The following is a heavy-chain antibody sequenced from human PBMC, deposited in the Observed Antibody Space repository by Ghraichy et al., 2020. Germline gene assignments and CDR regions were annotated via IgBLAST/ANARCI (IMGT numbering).Heavy chain of an antibody. CDR1: GFTFSDYY. CDR3: VRPGVPYFYDGVDL. D-gene: IGHD3-10*01. J-gene: IGHJ6*02. CDR2: ISGSSGSR. Sequence: SLNISCAASGFTFSDYYMSWIRQAPGKGLEWISYISGSSGSRNYADSVKGRFTISRDNARNSTFLQMNSLRADDTAVYYCVRPGVPYFYDGVDLWGQGTTVTVS. V-gene: IGHV3-11*06.